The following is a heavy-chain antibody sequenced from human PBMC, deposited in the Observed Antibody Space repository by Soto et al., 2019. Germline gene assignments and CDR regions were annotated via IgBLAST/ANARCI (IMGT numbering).Heavy chain of an antibody. J-gene: IGHJ6*02. CDR1: GFTFSSYG. CDR2: IWYDGSNK. V-gene: IGHV3-33*01. CDR3: AREFRDNYYYYGMDV. Sequence: QVQLVESGGGVVQPGRSLRLSCAASGFTFSSYGMHWVRQAPGEGLEWVAVIWYDGSNKYYADSVKGRFTISRDNSKNTLYLQMNSLRAEDTAVYYCAREFRDNYYYYGMDVWGQGTTVTVSS.